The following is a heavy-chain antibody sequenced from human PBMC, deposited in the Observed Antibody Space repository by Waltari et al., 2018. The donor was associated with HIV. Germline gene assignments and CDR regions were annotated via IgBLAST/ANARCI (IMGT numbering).Heavy chain of an antibody. J-gene: IGHJ3*02. CDR3: AKGMAVAATTDAFDI. D-gene: IGHD6-19*01. CDR1: GFTFSSYA. CDR2: ISVSGGST. Sequence: EVQLLESGGGLVQPGGSLRLSCAASGFTFSSYAMSWVRQAPGKGLEWVSVISVSGGSTNYADSVKGLFTISRDNSKNTLDLQMNSLRAEDTAVYYCAKGMAVAATTDAFDIWGQGTMVTVSS. V-gene: IGHV3-23*01.